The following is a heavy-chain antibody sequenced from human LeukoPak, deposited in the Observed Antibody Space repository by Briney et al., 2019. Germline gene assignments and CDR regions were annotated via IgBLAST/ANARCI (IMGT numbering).Heavy chain of an antibody. Sequence: PGGSLRLSCAASGFTFSDYYMSWIRQAPGTGLEWVSVMSGNGGSTYYADSVKGRFAISRDNSKNTLYLQMNSLRAEDAAVYYCARSLIRSTGWYDYWGQGTLVTVSS. V-gene: IGHV3-23*01. CDR3: ARSLIRSTGWYDY. J-gene: IGHJ4*02. D-gene: IGHD6-19*01. CDR2: MSGNGGST. CDR1: GFTFSDYY.